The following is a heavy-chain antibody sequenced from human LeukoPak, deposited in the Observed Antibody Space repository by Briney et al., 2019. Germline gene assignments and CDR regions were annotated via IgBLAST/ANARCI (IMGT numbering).Heavy chain of an antibody. Sequence: GGSLRLSCAASGFTFSRYTMNWVRQAPGKGLEWVSYISSSSSTIYCADSVKGRFTISRDNAKNSLYLQMNSLRAEDTAVYYCARSAVAGTFDYWGQGTLVTVSS. D-gene: IGHD6-19*01. CDR2: ISSSSSTI. CDR1: GFTFSRYT. CDR3: ARSAVAGTFDY. J-gene: IGHJ4*02. V-gene: IGHV3-48*01.